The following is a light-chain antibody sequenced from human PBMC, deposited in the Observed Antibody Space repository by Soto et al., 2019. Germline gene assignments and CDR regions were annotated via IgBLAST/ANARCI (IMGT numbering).Light chain of an antibody. CDR3: QQFGSSTSHIYT. V-gene: IGKV3-20*01. Sequence: IVLTQSPDTLSLSPGERATLSCRASQTISSNFLAWYQQKPGQAPRLLIYCASNRATDIPYRFIGSGSGTDFPLTISRLEPEDFAVYSCQQFGSSTSHIYTFGQGTKQEIK. J-gene: IGKJ2*01. CDR1: QTISSNF. CDR2: CAS.